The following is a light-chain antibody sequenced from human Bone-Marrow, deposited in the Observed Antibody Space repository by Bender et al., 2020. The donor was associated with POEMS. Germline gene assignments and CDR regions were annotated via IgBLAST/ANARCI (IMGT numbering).Light chain of an antibody. CDR2: GYN. Sequence: QSVLTQPPSVSEAPGQRVTMSCTGSSSNIGANYDVHWYQQFPGTAPKLLIYGYNNRPSGVPDRFSGSKSGTSASLAITGLQAEDEGDYYCQSYDNSLGGWVFGGGTKLTVL. V-gene: IGLV1-40*01. CDR1: SSNIGANYD. CDR3: QSYDNSLGGWV. J-gene: IGLJ3*02.